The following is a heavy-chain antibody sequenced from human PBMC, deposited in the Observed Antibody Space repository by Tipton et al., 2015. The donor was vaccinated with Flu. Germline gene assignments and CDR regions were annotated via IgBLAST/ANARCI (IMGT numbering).Heavy chain of an antibody. D-gene: IGHD2-2*01. V-gene: IGHV4-38-2*01. CDR2: IHHSGTT. J-gene: IGHJ4*02. CDR1: GFSISSGYY. Sequence: LRLSCAVSGFSISSGYYWGWIRQPPGKGLEWIGGIHHSGTTYYNPSLKSRVTMSVDTSKNQFSLKLSSVTAADTAVYYCAKVYCDSTSCYAGRLQFDYWGQGTVVTVSS. CDR3: AKVYCDSTSCYAGRLQFDY.